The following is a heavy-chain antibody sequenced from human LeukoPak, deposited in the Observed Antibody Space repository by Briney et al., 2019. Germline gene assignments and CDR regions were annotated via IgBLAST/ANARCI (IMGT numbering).Heavy chain of an antibody. J-gene: IGHJ6*03. CDR1: GGSLSPYY. CDR3: ERARYREINYAYAGGFYYMDV. Sequence: TSETLSLTCTLSGGSLSPYYWSWIRHSPGKTLEWIVYISYSRSPNSHPSLKSQVTISVDMSKPQFYLELSSVTAADTAVYYCERARYREINYAYAGGFYYMDVWGKGTTVTVSS. D-gene: IGHD1-26*01. V-gene: IGHV4-59*01. CDR2: ISYSRSP.